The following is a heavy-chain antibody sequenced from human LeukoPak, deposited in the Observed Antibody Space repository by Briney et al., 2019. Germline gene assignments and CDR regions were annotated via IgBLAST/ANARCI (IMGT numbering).Heavy chain of an antibody. CDR3: ARATYYYDSSGYFGYYYYYMDV. D-gene: IGHD3-22*01. Sequence: SETLSLTCTVSGYSISSNYYWGWIRQPPGQRLEWIGSIFHSGNTYYNPSLKSRVTISVDTSKNQFSLKLSSVTAADTAVYYCARATYYYDSSGYFGYYYYYMDVWGKGSTVTVSS. CDR2: IFHSGNT. J-gene: IGHJ6*03. V-gene: IGHV4-38-2*02. CDR1: GYSISSNYY.